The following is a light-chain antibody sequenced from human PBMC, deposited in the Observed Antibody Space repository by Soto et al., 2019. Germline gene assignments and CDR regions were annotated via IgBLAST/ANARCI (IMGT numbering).Light chain of an antibody. CDR1: PSVSSRF. CDR3: QQYGSSPYT. J-gene: IGKJ2*01. V-gene: IGKV3-20*01. Sequence: EIALTQSPGALSLSPWERATLSCRASPSVSSRFLAWYQQKTGQAPRILMYGASNRATGIPDRFSGTGSGRDLTLTISRLESEDFAVYYCQQYGSSPYTFGLGTKVDIK. CDR2: GAS.